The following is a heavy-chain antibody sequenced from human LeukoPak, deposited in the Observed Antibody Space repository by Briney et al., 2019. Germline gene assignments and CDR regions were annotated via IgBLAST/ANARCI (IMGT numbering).Heavy chain of an antibody. V-gene: IGHV4-34*01. D-gene: IGHD1-26*01. Sequence: SETLSLTCAVYGGSFSGYYWSWIRQPPGKGLEWIGEINHSGSTNYNPSLKSRVTISVDTSKNQFSLKLSSVTAADTAVYYCARDLTGSYYFDYWGQGTLVTVSS. CDR2: INHSGST. CDR1: GGSFSGYY. CDR3: ARDLTGSYYFDY. J-gene: IGHJ4*02.